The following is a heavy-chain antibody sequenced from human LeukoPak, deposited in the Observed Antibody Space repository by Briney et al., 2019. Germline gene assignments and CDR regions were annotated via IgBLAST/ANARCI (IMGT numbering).Heavy chain of an antibody. CDR3: ATIRRGYCSSTSCYRGYFDY. CDR1: GFTFSSYA. D-gene: IGHD2-2*01. J-gene: IGHJ4*02. Sequence: PGGSLRLSCAASGFTFSSYAMSWVPQAPGKGLEWVSAISGSGGSTYYADSVKGRFTISRDNSKNTLYLQMNSLRAEDTAVYYCATIRRGYCSSTSCYRGYFDYWGQGTLVTVSS. CDR2: ISGSGGST. V-gene: IGHV3-23*01.